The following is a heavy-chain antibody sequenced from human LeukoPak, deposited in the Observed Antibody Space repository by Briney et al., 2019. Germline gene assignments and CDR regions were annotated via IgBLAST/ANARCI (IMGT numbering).Heavy chain of an antibody. J-gene: IGHJ6*03. Sequence: GGSLRLSCAASGFTFSSYWMSWVRQAPGKGLEWVANIKQGGSEKYYVDSVKGRFTISRDNAKNSLYLQMNSLRAEDTAVYYCARDPNLWFGELSYYMDVWGKGTTVTISS. CDR2: IKQGGSEK. V-gene: IGHV3-7*01. D-gene: IGHD3-10*01. CDR1: GFTFSSYW. CDR3: ARDPNLWFGELSYYMDV.